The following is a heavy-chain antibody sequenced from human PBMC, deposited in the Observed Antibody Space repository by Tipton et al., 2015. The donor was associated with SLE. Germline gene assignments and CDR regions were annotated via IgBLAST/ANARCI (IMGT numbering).Heavy chain of an antibody. CDR2: INPNSGGA. CDR1: GYTFTGYY. V-gene: IGHV1-2*02. J-gene: IGHJ5*02. Sequence: QVQLVQSGAEVKKPGASVKVSCKASGYTFTGYYLHWVRQAPGQGLEWMGWINPNSGGANYAQKFQGRVTMTRDTSITTAYMELSSLRSDDAAVYYCAGDPKAWFDPGGQGTLVTVSS. CDR3: AGDPKAWFDP.